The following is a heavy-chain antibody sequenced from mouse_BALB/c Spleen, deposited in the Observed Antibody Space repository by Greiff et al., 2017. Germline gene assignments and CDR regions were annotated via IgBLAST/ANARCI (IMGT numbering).Heavy chain of an antibody. CDR2: INPYNDGT. J-gene: IGHJ3*01. V-gene: IGHV1-14*01. CDR3: ASPLLRLWFAY. Sequence: VQLQQPGAELVRPGASVKMSCKASGYTFTSYVMHWVKQKPGQGLEWIGYINPYNDGTKYNEKFKGKATLTSDKSSSTAYMELSSLTSEDSAVYYCASPLLRLWFAYWGQGTLVTVSA. D-gene: IGHD1-2*01. CDR1: GYTFTSYV.